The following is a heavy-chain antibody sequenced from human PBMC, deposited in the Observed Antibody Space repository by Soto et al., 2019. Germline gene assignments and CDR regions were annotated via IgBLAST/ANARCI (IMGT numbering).Heavy chain of an antibody. D-gene: IGHD6-19*01. CDR1: GFTFSTHA. CDR2: IWNDGSNQ. Sequence: VQLVESGGGVVQPEMSLRLSCAASGFTFSTHAMHWVRQAPGKGLEWVAMIWNDGSNQHYADSVKGRFTVSRDNSEHTVSLQMNSLRVEDTTVYYCGRDPPGSGWSLDYWGQGTLVTVSS. V-gene: IGHV3-33*01. J-gene: IGHJ4*02. CDR3: GRDPPGSGWSLDY.